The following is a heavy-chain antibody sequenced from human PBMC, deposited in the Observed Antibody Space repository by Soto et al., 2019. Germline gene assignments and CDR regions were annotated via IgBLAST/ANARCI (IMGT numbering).Heavy chain of an antibody. J-gene: IGHJ4*02. D-gene: IGHD3-3*01. V-gene: IGHV1-2*04. CDR1: DYTFTAYF. Sequence: QVQLVQSGAEVKKPGASVWLSRRASDYTFTAYFIHWVRQAPGQGLEWVGSINPNRGTTKYAQKFPGWVTVTADTSIATAYMELGRLRSDDTAVYYWARGFATDYFDLWGQGTLVTVSS. CDR3: ARGFATDYFDL. CDR2: INPNRGTT.